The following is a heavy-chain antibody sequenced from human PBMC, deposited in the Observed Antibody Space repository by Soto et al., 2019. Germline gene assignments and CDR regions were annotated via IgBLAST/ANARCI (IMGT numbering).Heavy chain of an antibody. CDR3: ASLGYCSSTSCYGYGMDV. D-gene: IGHD2-2*01. CDR1: GFTFSSYS. Sequence: GGSLRLSCAASGFTFSSYSMNWVRQAPGKGLEWVSSISSSSSYIYYADSVKGRFTISRDNAKNSLYLQMNSLRAEDTAVYYCASLGYCSSTSCYGYGMDVWGQGTTVTVS. CDR2: ISSSSSYI. J-gene: IGHJ6*02. V-gene: IGHV3-21*01.